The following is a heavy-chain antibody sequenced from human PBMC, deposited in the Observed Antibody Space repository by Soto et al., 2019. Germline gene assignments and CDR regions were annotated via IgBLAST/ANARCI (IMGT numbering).Heavy chain of an antibody. CDR3: AREGVGSSSYYYYYYYYGMDV. Sequence: ASVKVSCKASGYTFTSYDINWVRQATGQGLEWMGWMNPNSGNTGYAQKFQGRVTMTRNTSISTAYMELSSLRSEATAVYYCAREGVGSSSYYYYYYYYGMDVWGQGTTVTVSS. J-gene: IGHJ6*02. CDR2: MNPNSGNT. CDR1: GYTFTSYD. D-gene: IGHD3-10*01. V-gene: IGHV1-8*01.